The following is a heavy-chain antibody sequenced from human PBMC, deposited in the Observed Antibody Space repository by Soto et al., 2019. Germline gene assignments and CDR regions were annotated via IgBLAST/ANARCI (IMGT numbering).Heavy chain of an antibody. J-gene: IGHJ6*02. D-gene: IGHD1-26*01. CDR3: ARAYLGRLPRRADYYSAMDV. CDR1: GFSFRDYD. CDR2: LGATDDP. Sequence: EVQLVESGVGSVQPGESLRLSCAASGFSFRDYDMHWVRQRTGKGLEWVSGLGATDDPYYIASVKGRFSVSRDNAQNSLSIQMNNLRVDDTAVYFCARAYLGRLPRRADYYSAMDVWGRGTTVTVSS. V-gene: IGHV3-13*05.